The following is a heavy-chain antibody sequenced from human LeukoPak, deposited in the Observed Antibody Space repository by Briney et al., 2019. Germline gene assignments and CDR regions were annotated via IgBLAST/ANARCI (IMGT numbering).Heavy chain of an antibody. CDR1: GGSISSGSYY. CDR2: IYTSGST. V-gene: IGHV4-61*02. D-gene: IGHD3-10*01. J-gene: IGHJ3*02. CDR3: ARGGLLLWFGELLSHAFDI. Sequence: SQTLSLTCTVSGGSISSGSYYWSWIRQPAGKGLEWIGRIYTSGSTNYNPTLKSRITKSVKTAKNQFSLKLSSVTAADTAVYYCARGGLLLWFGELLSHAFDIWGQGTMVTVSS.